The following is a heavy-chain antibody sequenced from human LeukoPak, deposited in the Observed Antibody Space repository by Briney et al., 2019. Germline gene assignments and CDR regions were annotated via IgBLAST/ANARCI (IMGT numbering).Heavy chain of an antibody. V-gene: IGHV3-7*04. J-gene: IGHJ4*02. CDR1: GFTFSSSW. D-gene: IGHD3/OR15-3a*01. Sequence: GGSLRLSCAASGFTFSSSWMIWVRQAPGKGLEWVANIKQDGSEKYYVDSVKGRFTISRDNAKNSLYLQMNSLRAEDTAVYYCARDLDWGCFDYWGQGTLVTVSS. CDR3: ARDLDWGCFDY. CDR2: IKQDGSEK.